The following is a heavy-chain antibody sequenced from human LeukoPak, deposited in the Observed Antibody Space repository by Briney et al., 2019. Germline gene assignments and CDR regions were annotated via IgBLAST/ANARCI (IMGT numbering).Heavy chain of an antibody. J-gene: IGHJ4*02. CDR3: TREQVVGDFDY. CDR2: IRSRANRYAA. D-gene: IGHD6-6*01. V-gene: IGHV3-73*01. Sequence: GGSLRLSCAASGLTFSGYAMSWVRQAPGEGLEWVGRIRSRANRYAAAYAASVKGRFTLSRDDSKNTAYLQMNSLTTEDTAVYYCTREQVVGDFDYWGQGTLVTVSS. CDR1: GLTFSGYA.